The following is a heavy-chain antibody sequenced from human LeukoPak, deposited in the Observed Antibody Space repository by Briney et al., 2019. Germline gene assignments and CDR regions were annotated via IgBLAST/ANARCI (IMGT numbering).Heavy chain of an antibody. J-gene: IGHJ4*02. Sequence: GGSLRLSCAASGFTFSSYAMHWVRQAPGKGLEWVAVISYDGSNKYYADSVKGRFTVSRDNSKNTLYLQMNSLRAEDTAVYYCVRRNYWGQGTLVTVSS. CDR1: GFTFSSYA. CDR3: VRRNY. CDR2: ISYDGSNK. V-gene: IGHV3-30*04.